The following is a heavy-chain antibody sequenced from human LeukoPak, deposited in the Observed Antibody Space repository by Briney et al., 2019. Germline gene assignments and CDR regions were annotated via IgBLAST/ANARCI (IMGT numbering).Heavy chain of an antibody. CDR1: GYTFTGYY. V-gene: IGHV1-46*01. Sequence: ASVKVSCKASGYTFTGYYMHWVRQAPGQGLEWMGIINPSGGSTSYAQKFQGRVTMTRDTSTSTVYMELSSLRSEDTAVYYCARDGSTRGYSYGYWFDYWGQGTLVTVSS. J-gene: IGHJ4*02. CDR2: INPSGGST. D-gene: IGHD5-18*01. CDR3: ARDGSTRGYSYGYWFDY.